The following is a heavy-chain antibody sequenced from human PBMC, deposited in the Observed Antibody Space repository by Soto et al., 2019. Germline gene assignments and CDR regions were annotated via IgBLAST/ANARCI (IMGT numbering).Heavy chain of an antibody. V-gene: IGHV3-30*18. D-gene: IGHD3-3*01. CDR1: GFTFSSYG. Sequence: QVQLVESGGGVVQPGRSLRLSCAASGFTFSSYGMHWVRQAPGKGLEWVAVISYDGSNKYYADSVKGRFTISRDNSKNTLYLQKNSLRAEDTAVYYCAKDRRFLEWSASSYGMDVWGQGTTVTVSS. CDR2: ISYDGSNK. J-gene: IGHJ6*02. CDR3: AKDRRFLEWSASSYGMDV.